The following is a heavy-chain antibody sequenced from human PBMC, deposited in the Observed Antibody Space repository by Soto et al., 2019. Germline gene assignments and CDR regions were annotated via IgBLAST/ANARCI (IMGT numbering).Heavy chain of an antibody. CDR3: ERDGTTVTDNNPNQYYYYYYGMDV. V-gene: IGHV4-38-2*02. J-gene: IGHJ6*02. Sequence: SATLSLTCAVSAYSITSGYYWGWIRQPPGKGLQWIGSIYHSGSTYYNPSLKSRVTISVDTSKDQFSLKLSYVTAADTAVYYCERDGTTVTDNNPNQYYYYYYGMDVWGQGTTVTVSS. D-gene: IGHD4-17*01. CDR1: AYSITSGYY. CDR2: IYHSGST.